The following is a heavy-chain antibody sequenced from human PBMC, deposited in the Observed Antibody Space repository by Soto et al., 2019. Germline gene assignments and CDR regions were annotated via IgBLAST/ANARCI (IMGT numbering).Heavy chain of an antibody. CDR3: AREVVVVPAAIGGWFDP. CDR1: GYTFTSYY. Sequence: RASVKVSCKASGYTFTSYYMHWVRQAPGQGLEWMGIINPSGGSTSYAQKFQGRVTMTRDTSTSTVYMELSSLRSEDTAVYYCAREVVVVPAAIGGWFDPWGQGTLVTVSS. V-gene: IGHV1-46*01. J-gene: IGHJ5*02. D-gene: IGHD2-2*02. CDR2: INPSGGST.